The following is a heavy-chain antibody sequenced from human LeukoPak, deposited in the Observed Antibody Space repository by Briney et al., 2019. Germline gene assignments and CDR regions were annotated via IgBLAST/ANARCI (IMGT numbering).Heavy chain of an antibody. CDR1: GFAFSSYW. CDR3: ARSQFDY. J-gene: IGHJ4*02. CDR2: IDGDGTTT. V-gene: IGHV3-74*03. Sequence: PGGSLRLSCATSGFAFSSYWMLWVREAAGKGLEWVSRIDGDGTTTTYADSVKGRFTISRDNEKNILYLHMNSLRVEDTATYYCARSQFDYWGQGILVTVRS.